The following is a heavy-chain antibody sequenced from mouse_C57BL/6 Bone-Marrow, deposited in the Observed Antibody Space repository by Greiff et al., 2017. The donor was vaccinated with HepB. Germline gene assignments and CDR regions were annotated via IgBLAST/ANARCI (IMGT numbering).Heavy chain of an antibody. D-gene: IGHD1-1*01. V-gene: IGHV1-5*01. CDR2: IYPGNSDT. CDR1: GYTFTSYW. Sequence: EVQLQQSGTVLARPGASVKMSCKTSGYTFTSYWMHWVKQRPGQGLEWIGAIYPGNSDTSYNQKFKGKAKLTAVTSASTAYMELSSLTNEDSAVYYCTFHYGSSYVWFAYWGQGTRVTVSA. J-gene: IGHJ3*01. CDR3: TFHYGSSYVWFAY.